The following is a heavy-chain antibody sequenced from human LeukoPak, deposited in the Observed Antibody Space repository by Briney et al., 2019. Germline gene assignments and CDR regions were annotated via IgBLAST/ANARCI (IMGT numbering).Heavy chain of an antibody. CDR2: IYRSGDT. CDR3: ARGAIAVAGTEWFDP. Sequence: PSETLSLTCAVSGGSISSGGHSWSWIRQPPGKGLEWIGYIYRSGDTYYNPSLKSRVTISVDRSKNQFSLKLSSVTAADTAVYYCARGAIAVAGTEWFDPWGQGTLVTVSS. V-gene: IGHV4-30-2*01. CDR1: GGSISSGGHS. D-gene: IGHD6-19*01. J-gene: IGHJ5*02.